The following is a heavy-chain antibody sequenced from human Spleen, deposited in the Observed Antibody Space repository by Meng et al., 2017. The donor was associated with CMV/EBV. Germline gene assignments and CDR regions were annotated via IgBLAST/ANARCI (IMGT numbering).Heavy chain of an antibody. V-gene: IGHV1-69*10. CDR1: GGTFSSYA. J-gene: IGHJ3*02. CDR3: ARDFTSEAFDI. Sequence: SVKVSCKASGGTFSSYAISWVRQAPGQGLEWMGGIIPILGIANYAQKFQGRVTITADKSTSTAYMELSSLRSEDTAVYYCARDFTSEAFDIWGQGTMVTVSS. CDR2: IIPILGIA.